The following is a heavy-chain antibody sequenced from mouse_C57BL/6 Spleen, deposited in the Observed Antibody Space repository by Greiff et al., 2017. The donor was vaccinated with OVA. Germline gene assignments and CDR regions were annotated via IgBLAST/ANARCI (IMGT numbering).Heavy chain of an antibody. J-gene: IGHJ3*01. CDR2: INPNNGGT. D-gene: IGHD2-5*01. CDR1: GYTFTDYY. Sequence: VQLQQSGPELVKPGASVKISCKASGYTFTDYYMNWVKQSHGKSLEWIGDINPNNGGTSYNQKFKGKATLTVDKSSSTAYMELRSLTSEDSAVYYCARRSNYGFAYWGQGTLVTVSA. CDR3: ARRSNYGFAY. V-gene: IGHV1-26*01.